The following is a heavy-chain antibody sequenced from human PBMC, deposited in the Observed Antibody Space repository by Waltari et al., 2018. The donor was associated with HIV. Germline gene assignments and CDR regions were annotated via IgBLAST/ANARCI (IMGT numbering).Heavy chain of an antibody. V-gene: IGHV1-69*13. CDR2: IIPILGTT. J-gene: IGHJ3*02. CDR3: ARDQTNGYYHDSGLRAFDI. CDR1: GGTLNSYA. D-gene: IGHD3-22*01. Sequence: QVQLVQSGAEVKKPGSSVKVSCKASGGTLNSYAISWVRQAPGQGLEWMGGIIPILGTTNYAQELQGRVTMTADESTRTSYMELSSLTSEDTAVYYCARDQTNGYYHDSGLRAFDIWGQGTMVTVSS.